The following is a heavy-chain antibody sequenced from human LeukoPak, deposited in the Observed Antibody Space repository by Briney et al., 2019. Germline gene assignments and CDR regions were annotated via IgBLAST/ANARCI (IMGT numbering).Heavy chain of an antibody. D-gene: IGHD2-15*01. Sequence: SGGSLRLSCSASGFTFSSYAMHWVRQAPGKGLEYVSAITSNGGSAYYADSVKGRFTISRDNSKNTLYLQMSSLRPEDTAVYYCARDTHSCFDYWGHGAPVTVSS. V-gene: IGHV3-64D*06. CDR1: GFTFSSYA. CDR3: ARDTHSCFDY. J-gene: IGHJ4*01. CDR2: ITSNGGSA.